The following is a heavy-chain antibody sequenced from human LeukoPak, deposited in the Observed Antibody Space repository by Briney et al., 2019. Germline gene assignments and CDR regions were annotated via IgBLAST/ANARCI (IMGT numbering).Heavy chain of an antibody. CDR1: GFTVSINY. CDR3: ARGETRSYDS. J-gene: IGHJ4*02. Sequence: GGSLRLSCAASGFTVSINYMSWVRQAPGKGLEWVSVIYSGGNTYYADSVKGRFTISRDNSKNTVYLQMNSLRAEDTAVYYCARGETRSYDSWGQGTLVTVSS. V-gene: IGHV3-53*01. CDR2: IYSGGNT. D-gene: IGHD3-16*01.